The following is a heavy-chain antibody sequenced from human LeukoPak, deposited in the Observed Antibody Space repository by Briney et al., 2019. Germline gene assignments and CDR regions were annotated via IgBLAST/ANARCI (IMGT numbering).Heavy chain of an antibody. CDR2: IKTDVYAT. D-gene: IGHD2-2*01. Sequence: GGSLRLSCAASGFTFSVYSMHCVRQAPGKGLVWVSRIKTDVYATTYADFVEGRFTISRDNAKNSLYLQMNSLRAEDTAVYYCASQVVVVPAAMRMDYGMDVWGQGTTVTVSS. CDR3: ASQVVVVPAAMRMDYGMDV. V-gene: IGHV3-74*01. J-gene: IGHJ6*02. CDR1: GFTFSVYS.